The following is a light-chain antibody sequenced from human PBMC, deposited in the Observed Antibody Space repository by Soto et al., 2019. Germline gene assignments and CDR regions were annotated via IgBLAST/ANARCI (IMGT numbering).Light chain of an antibody. CDR3: QQRSNWPMST. V-gene: IGKV3-11*01. CDR2: DAS. Sequence: EIVLTQSPATLSLSPGERATLSCRASQGVSSSLAWYQQKPGQAPRLLIYDASNRATGTPARFSGSGSGTDFTLTISSLEPEDFAVYYCQQRSNWPMSTFGQGTRLEI. J-gene: IGKJ5*01. CDR1: QGVSSS.